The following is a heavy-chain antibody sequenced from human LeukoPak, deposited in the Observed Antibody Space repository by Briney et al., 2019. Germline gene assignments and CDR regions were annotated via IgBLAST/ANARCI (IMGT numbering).Heavy chain of an antibody. CDR1: GFVFSIYG. V-gene: IGHV3-33*06. J-gene: IGHJ4*02. CDR2: IWNDGSNK. Sequence: PGGSLRLSCAASGFVFSIYGIHWVRQAPGKGLEWVAVIWNDGSNKYYADSVKGRFTISRDNSKNTLYLHMNSLRAEDTAVYYCAKDRPGGFGSWGQGTLVTVSS. D-gene: IGHD1-14*01. CDR3: AKDRPGGFGS.